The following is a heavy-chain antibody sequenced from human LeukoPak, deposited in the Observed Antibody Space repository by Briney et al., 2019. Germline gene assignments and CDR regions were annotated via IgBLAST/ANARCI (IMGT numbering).Heavy chain of an antibody. CDR2: IYYSGST. Sequence: PSETLSLTCTVSGGSISSGDYYWSWIRQPPGTGLEWIGYIYYSGSTYYNPSLKSRVTISVDTSKNQFSLKLSSVTAADTAVYYCARDPDSTGYFDYWGQGTLVTVSS. J-gene: IGHJ4*02. CDR1: GGSISSGDYY. CDR3: ARDPDSTGYFDY. D-gene: IGHD2-21*02. V-gene: IGHV4-30-4*08.